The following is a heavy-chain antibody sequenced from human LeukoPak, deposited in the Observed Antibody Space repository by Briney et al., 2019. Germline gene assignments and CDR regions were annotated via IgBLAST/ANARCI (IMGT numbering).Heavy chain of an antibody. D-gene: IGHD3-10*01. CDR2: IYYTGST. CDR3: ARALPRYYYGSGSYRRWFDP. CDR1: GGSISSSSYY. V-gene: IGHV4-39*07. J-gene: IGHJ5*02. Sequence: SETLSFTCTVSGGSISSSSYYWGWIRQPPGKGLEWIGNIYYTGSTYYSPSLKSRVTISVDTSKNQSSLKLSSVTAADTAVYYCARALPRYYYGSGSYRRWFDPWGQGTLVTVSS.